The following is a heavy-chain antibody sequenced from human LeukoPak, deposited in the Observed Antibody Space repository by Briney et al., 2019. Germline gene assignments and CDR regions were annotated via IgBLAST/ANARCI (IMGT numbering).Heavy chain of an antibody. CDR3: ARAKLRYFDWSNWFDP. Sequence: SETLSLTCAVYGGSFSGYYWSWIRQPPGKGLEWIGEINHSGSTNYSPSLKSRVTISVDTSKNQFSLKLSSVTAADTAVYYCARAKLRYFDWSNWFDPWGQGTLVTVSS. CDR2: INHSGST. D-gene: IGHD3-9*01. CDR1: GGSFSGYY. J-gene: IGHJ5*02. V-gene: IGHV4-34*01.